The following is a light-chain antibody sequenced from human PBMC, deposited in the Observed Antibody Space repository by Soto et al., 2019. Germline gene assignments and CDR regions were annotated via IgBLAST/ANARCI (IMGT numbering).Light chain of an antibody. CDR1: QTIYSN. CDR3: QQYQNLWT. CDR2: RAS. V-gene: IGKV3-15*01. Sequence: EIVLTQSPATLSVSPGERATLSFRASQTIYSNVAWYQQRPGQAPRLLIYRASARATGIPARFSGSGSGTEFTLTIGSLQSEDSAVYYCQQYQNLWTFGQGTKVDI. J-gene: IGKJ1*01.